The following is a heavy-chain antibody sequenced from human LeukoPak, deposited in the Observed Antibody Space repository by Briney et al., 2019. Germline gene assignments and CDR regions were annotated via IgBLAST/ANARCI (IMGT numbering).Heavy chain of an antibody. CDR3: ASLNYDILTGSDESTHPDY. J-gene: IGHJ4*02. Sequence: SETLSLTCAVSGGSISSSNWWSWVRQPPGKGLEWIGEIYHSGSTNYNPSLKSRVTISVDKSKNQSSLKLSSVTAADTAVYYCASLNYDILTGSDESTHPDYWGQGTLVTVSS. D-gene: IGHD3-9*01. CDR1: GGSISSSNW. CDR2: IYHSGST. V-gene: IGHV4-4*02.